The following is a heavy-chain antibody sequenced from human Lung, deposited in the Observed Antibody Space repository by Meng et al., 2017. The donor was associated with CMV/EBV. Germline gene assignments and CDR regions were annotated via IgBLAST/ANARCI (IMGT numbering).Heavy chain of an antibody. Sequence: SCAASGFTLSRYWMHWVRQVPGKGLVWVSRINEDGSLTNYADAVEGRFTISRDDAKNTLFLQMNSLRAEDTAVYYCARDLAGRDDYWGPGTLVTGSS. CDR1: GFTLSRYW. CDR3: ARDLAGRDDY. V-gene: IGHV3-74*01. D-gene: IGHD3-10*01. CDR2: INEDGSLT. J-gene: IGHJ4*02.